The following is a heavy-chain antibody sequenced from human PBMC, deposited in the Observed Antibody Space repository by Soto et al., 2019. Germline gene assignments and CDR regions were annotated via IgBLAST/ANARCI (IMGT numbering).Heavy chain of an antibody. CDR1: GYTFTSYS. CDR2: ISAYNGNT. Sequence: QVQLVQSGAEVKKPGASVKVSCKASGYTFTSYSISWVRQAPGQGLEWMGWISAYNGNTNYAQKLQGRLTITTDTSTCMAYMELRSLRSADTAVYYCARHLPPADYWGQGTLVTVSS. V-gene: IGHV1-18*01. J-gene: IGHJ4*02. CDR3: ARHLPPADY.